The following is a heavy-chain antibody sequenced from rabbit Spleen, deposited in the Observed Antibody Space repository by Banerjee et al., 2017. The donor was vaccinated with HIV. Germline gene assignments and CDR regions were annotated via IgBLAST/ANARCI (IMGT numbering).Heavy chain of an antibody. V-gene: IGHV1S45*01. CDR2: INTATGKA. J-gene: IGHJ4*01. D-gene: IGHD1-1*01. CDR3: ARDLTVVIGWNFNL. CDR1: GFSFSDRDV. Sequence: QEQLEESGGDLVKPEGSLTLTCTASGFSFSDRDVMCWVRQAPGKGLEWIACINTATGKAVYASWAKGRFTISKTSSTTVTLQMTSLTAADTATYFCARDLTVVIGWNFNLWGPGTLVTVS.